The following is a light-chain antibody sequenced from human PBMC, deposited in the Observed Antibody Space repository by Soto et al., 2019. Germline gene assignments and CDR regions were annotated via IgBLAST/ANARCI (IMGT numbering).Light chain of an antibody. CDR2: DTS. J-gene: IGKJ1*01. CDR3: QEYIHWPPGM. CDR1: RIVSRR. Sequence: EIVVTQSPATLSASPGERVTLSCRASRIVSRRLAWYQQRPGQVPRLLIYDTSTRAPGISARFSGSGSGTEFTLTISSLQSEDFAVYYCQEYIHWPPGMFGSGTTVDIK. V-gene: IGKV3-15*01.